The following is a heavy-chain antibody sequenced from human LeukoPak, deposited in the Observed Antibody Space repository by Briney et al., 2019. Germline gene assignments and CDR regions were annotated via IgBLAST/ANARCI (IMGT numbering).Heavy chain of an antibody. Sequence: SETLSLTCAVSGGSISSSNWWSWVRQPPGKGLEWIGEIYHSGSTNYNPSLKSRVTISVDTSKNQFSLKLSSVTAADTAVYYCARINFWSGYFDLDYWGQGTLVTVSS. D-gene: IGHD3-3*01. V-gene: IGHV4-4*02. CDR1: GGSISSSNW. J-gene: IGHJ4*02. CDR2: IYHSGST. CDR3: ARINFWSGYFDLDY.